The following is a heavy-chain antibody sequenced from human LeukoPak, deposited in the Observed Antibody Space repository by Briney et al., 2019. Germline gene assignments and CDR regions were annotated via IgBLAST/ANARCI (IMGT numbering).Heavy chain of an antibody. J-gene: IGHJ4*02. D-gene: IGHD3-3*01. CDR1: GFTFSSYW. V-gene: IGHV3-74*01. CDR2: INSDGSST. CDR3: ARGAYDFWSGYPHFDY. Sequence: PGGSLRLSCAASGFTFSSYWMHWVRHAPGKGLVWVSRINSDGSSTSYADSVKGRFTISRDNAKNTLYLQMNSLRAEDTAVYYCARGAYDFWSGYPHFDYWGQGTLVTVSS.